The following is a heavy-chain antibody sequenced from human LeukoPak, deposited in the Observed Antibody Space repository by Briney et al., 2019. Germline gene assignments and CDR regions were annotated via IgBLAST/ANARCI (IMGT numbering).Heavy chain of an antibody. CDR2: IYSDGNST. J-gene: IGHJ4*02. Sequence: GGSLRLSCAASGFTFSSYWMHWVRQAPGKGLVWVSRIYSDGNSTMFADSVKGRFTISRDNAKNTLYLQMNSLRAEDTAVYYCATAQRYTSFSSDFDYRGQGTLVTVSS. CDR3: ATAQRYTSFSSDFDY. CDR1: GFTFSSYW. D-gene: IGHD1-1*01. V-gene: IGHV3-74*03.